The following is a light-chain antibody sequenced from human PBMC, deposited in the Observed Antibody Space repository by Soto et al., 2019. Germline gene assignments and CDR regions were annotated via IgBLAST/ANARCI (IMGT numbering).Light chain of an antibody. V-gene: IGLV2-14*01. CDR2: EVT. J-gene: IGLJ3*02. Sequence: QSALTQPASVSGSPGQSITISCTGTSSDVGGYNYVSWYQQHPGKAPKLMIYEVTARPSGVSSRFSGSKSGNTASLTISGLQTEDEADYYCSSYTSRSTLVLFGGGTKLTVL. CDR3: SSYTSRSTLVL. CDR1: SSDVGGYNY.